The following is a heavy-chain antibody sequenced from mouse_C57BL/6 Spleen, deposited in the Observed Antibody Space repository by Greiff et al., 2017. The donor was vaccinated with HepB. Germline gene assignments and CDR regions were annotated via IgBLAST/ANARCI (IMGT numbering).Heavy chain of an antibody. V-gene: IGHV1-55*01. CDR3: ARWEDYDYGWFAY. CDR1: GYTFTSYW. D-gene: IGHD2-4*01. Sequence: VQLQQSGAELVKPGASVKMSCKASGYTFTSYWITWVKQRPGQGLEWIGDIYPGSGSTNYNEKFKSKATLTVDTSSSTSYMQLSSLTSEDSAVYYCARWEDYDYGWFAYWGQGTLVTVSA. J-gene: IGHJ3*01. CDR2: IYPGSGST.